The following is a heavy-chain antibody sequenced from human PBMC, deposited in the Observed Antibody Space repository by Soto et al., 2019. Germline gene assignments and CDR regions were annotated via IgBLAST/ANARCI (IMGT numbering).Heavy chain of an antibody. Sequence: PSETLSLTCTVSGGSISSYNWSCIRQPAGKGLEWIGRIYTSGSTNYNPSLKSRVTMSVDTSKNQFSLKLSSVTAADTAVYYCARDLSDVLMVYYHYGMDVWGQGTTVT. CDR1: GGSISSYN. CDR3: ARDLSDVLMVYYHYGMDV. V-gene: IGHV4-4*07. D-gene: IGHD2-8*01. CDR2: IYTSGST. J-gene: IGHJ6*02.